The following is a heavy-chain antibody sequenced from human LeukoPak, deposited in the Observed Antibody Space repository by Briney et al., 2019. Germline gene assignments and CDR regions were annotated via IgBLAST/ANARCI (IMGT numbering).Heavy chain of an antibody. V-gene: IGHV3-74*01. CDR1: GITFSSYW. D-gene: IGHD5-12*01. Sequence: GGSLRLSCTASGITFSSYWMHWVRQTPGRGLVWVSRINSDGSRTSYVDSVKGRFTISRDNAKNTLYLQMNSLRDEDTAVYYCARGYSGYGAPDYWGQGTLVTVSS. J-gene: IGHJ4*02. CDR3: ARGYSGYGAPDY. CDR2: INSDGSRT.